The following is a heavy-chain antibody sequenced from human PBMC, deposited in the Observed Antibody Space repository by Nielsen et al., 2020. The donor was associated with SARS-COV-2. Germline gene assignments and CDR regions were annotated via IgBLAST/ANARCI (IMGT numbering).Heavy chain of an antibody. CDR3: ARGLSRRYCTGSACVEFDY. CDR2: IGSVGDT. Sequence: GESLKISCAASGFAFRSYDMHWVRQVAEKGLEWIAAIGSVGDTYYPDSSQGRFTITRDNAKNSLYLQINILRAGDTAVYYCARGLSRRYCTGSACVEFDYWGQGTPVTVSS. CDR1: GFAFRSYD. D-gene: IGHD2-8*02. V-gene: IGHV3-13*01. J-gene: IGHJ4*02.